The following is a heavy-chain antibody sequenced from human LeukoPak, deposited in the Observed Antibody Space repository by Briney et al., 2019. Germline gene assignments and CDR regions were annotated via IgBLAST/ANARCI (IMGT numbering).Heavy chain of an antibody. J-gene: IGHJ5*02. CDR2: ISPGGGTT. Sequence: GGSLRLSCAVSGFAFGSEAMSWVRQSPARGLEWVASISPGGGTTYYADYVKGRFTISRDNSKNTVYFEMNSLRAEDTAAYYCATREWYTSGSWGQGTLVTVSS. CDR3: ATREWYTSGS. CDR1: GFAFGSEA. D-gene: IGHD3-3*01. V-gene: IGHV3-23*01.